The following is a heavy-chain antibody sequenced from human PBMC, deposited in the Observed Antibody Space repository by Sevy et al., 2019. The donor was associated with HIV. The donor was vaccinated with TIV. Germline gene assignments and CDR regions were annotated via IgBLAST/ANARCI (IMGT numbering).Heavy chain of an antibody. V-gene: IGHV3-30*18. CDR3: AKDFKGVTVTTDYYYGMDV. D-gene: IGHD4-17*01. CDR2: ISYDGSNK. J-gene: IGHJ6*02. Sequence: LSLTCAASGFTFSSYGMHWVRQAPGKGLEWVAVISYDGSNKYYADSVKGRFTISRDNSKNTLYLQMNSLRAEDTAVYYCAKDFKGVTVTTDYYYGMDVWGQGTTVTVSS. CDR1: GFTFSSYG.